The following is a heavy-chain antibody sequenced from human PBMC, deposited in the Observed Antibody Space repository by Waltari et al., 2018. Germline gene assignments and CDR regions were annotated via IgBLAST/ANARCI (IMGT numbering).Heavy chain of an antibody. CDR3: ARGLIEQQLVAPFDY. V-gene: IGHV1-69*02. Sequence: QVQLVQSGAEVKKPGSSVKVSCKASGGTFSSYTISWVRQAPGQGLEWMGRIIPILGIANDAQKFQGRVTITADKSTSTAYMELSSLRSEDTAVYYCARGLIEQQLVAPFDYWGQGTLVIVSS. CDR1: GGTFSSYT. CDR2: IIPILGIA. D-gene: IGHD6-13*01. J-gene: IGHJ4*02.